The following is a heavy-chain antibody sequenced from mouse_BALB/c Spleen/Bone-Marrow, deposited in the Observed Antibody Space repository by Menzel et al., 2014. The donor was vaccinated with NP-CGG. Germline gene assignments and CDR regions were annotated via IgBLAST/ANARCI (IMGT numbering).Heavy chain of an antibody. CDR2: IDPFNGGT. CDR3: ARAYDFLDY. CDR1: GYSFTSHY. J-gene: IGHJ2*01. V-gene: IGHV1S135*01. Sequence: EVQLQQSGPELMKPGASVKISCKASGYSFTSHYMHWVKQSHRKSLEWIGYIDPFNGGTSYNQKFKGKATLTVDKSSNTAYMHLSSLTSEDSAVYYCARAYDFLDYWGQGSTLTVSS. D-gene: IGHD2-4*01.